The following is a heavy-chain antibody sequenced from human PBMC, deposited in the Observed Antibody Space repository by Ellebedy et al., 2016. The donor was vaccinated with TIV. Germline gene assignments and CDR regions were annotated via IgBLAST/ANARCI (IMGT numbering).Heavy chain of an antibody. CDR3: ARAKAGTGSSDY. D-gene: IGHD3-10*01. J-gene: IGHJ4*02. V-gene: IGHV3-74*01. Sequence: PGGSLRLSCAASGFTFSDHWMHWVRQAPGKGLVWASRINPDGSSTSYADSVEGRFTISRDNAKNTLYLQMNSLRVEDTAVYYCARAKAGTGSSDYWGQGTLVTVSS. CDR2: INPDGSST. CDR1: GFTFSDHW.